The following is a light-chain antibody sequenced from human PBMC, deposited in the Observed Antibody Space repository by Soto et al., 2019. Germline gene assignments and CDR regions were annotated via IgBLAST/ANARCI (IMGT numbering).Light chain of an antibody. CDR2: EDH. V-gene: IGLV6-57*02. J-gene: IGLJ2*01. CDR3: QSYDTNNVV. CDR1: SGNIASNY. Sequence: NFMLTQPHSVSESPGKTVIISCTGSSGNIASNYVQWYQQRPGSAPTIVIYEDHQRPSGVPDRFSGSIDSSSNSASLTISGLKTEDEADYYCQSYDTNNVVFGGGTKVTVL.